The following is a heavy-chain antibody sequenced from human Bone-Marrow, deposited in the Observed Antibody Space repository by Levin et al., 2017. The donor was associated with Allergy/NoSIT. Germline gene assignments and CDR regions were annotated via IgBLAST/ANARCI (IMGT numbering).Heavy chain of an antibody. Sequence: SETLSLTCVVSGGSMSSGGYSWSWVRQPPGKGLQWIGYIYYRGSTYYNPSLKSRITMSVDRSKHQFSLNLDSVTAADTAVYYCARAKWSLSGTVATPSYCLDVWGKGTTVTVSS. D-gene: IGHD1-26*01. CDR3: ARAKWSLSGTVATPSYCLDV. CDR1: GGSMSSGGYS. CDR2: IYYRGST. J-gene: IGHJ6*03. V-gene: IGHV4-30-2*01.